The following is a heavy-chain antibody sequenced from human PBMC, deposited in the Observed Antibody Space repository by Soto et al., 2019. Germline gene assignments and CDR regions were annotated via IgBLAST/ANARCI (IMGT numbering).Heavy chain of an antibody. CDR2: ISGSGGST. CDR1: GFTFSSYA. Sequence: GGSLRLSCAASGFTFSSYAMSWVRQAPGKGLEWVSAISGSGGSTYYADSVKGRFTISRDNSKNTLYLQMNSLRAEDTAVYYFAKDPGITIFWWFDPWGQGTLVTVSS. D-gene: IGHD3-9*01. CDR3: AKDPGITIFWWFDP. J-gene: IGHJ5*02. V-gene: IGHV3-23*01.